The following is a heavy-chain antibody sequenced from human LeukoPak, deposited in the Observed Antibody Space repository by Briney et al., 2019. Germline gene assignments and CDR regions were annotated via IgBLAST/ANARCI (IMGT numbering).Heavy chain of an antibody. CDR3: ARGGYDYVWGSYRINNWFDP. CDR2: IYYSGST. Sequence: SETLSLTCTVSGGSISSYYWSWIRQPPGKGLKWIGYIYYSGSTNYNPSLKSRVTISVDTSKNQFSLKLSSVTAADTAVYYCARGGYDYVWGSYRINNWFDPWGQGTLVTVSS. V-gene: IGHV4-59*01. D-gene: IGHD3-16*01. CDR1: GGSISSYY. J-gene: IGHJ5*02.